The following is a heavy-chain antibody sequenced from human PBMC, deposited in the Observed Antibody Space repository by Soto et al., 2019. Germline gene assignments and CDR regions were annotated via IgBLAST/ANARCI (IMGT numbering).Heavy chain of an antibody. CDR3: ARILGDSSCGGARFDP. D-gene: IGHD6-19*01. CDR2: IFSNDEK. J-gene: IGHJ5*02. Sequence: QVTLKESGPVLVKPTETLTLTCTVSGFSLSNARMGVSWIRQPPGKALEWLAHIFSNDEKSYSTSLKSRLTISQDTSQSQVVLTTTNLDPVDTATDYCARILGDSSCGGARFDPWGQGTLVTVSS. V-gene: IGHV2-26*01. CDR1: GFSLSNARMG.